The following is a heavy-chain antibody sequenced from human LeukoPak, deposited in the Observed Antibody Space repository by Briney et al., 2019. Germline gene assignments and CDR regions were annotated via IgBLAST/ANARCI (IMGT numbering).Heavy chain of an antibody. V-gene: IGHV3-23*01. CDR2: LSGSGGST. Sequence: GGSLRLSCAASGFTFSSYAMSWVRQAPGKGLEWVSALSGSGGSTYYADSVKGRFTISRDNSKNTLYLQMNSLRAEDTAVYYCARLWFGELAFDYWGQGTLVTVSS. CDR3: ARLWFGELAFDY. D-gene: IGHD3-10*01. J-gene: IGHJ4*02. CDR1: GFTFSSYA.